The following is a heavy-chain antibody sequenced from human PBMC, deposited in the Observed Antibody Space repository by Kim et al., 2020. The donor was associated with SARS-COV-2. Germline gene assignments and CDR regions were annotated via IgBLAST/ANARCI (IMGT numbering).Heavy chain of an antibody. Sequence: GESLKISCKGSGYSFTSYWIGWVRQMPGKGLEWMGIIYPGDSDTRYSPSFQGQVTISADKSISTAYLQWSSLKASDTAMYYCARPNYYDSSGYLGKAFDIWGQGTMVTVSS. V-gene: IGHV5-51*01. J-gene: IGHJ3*02. CDR1: GYSFTSYW. D-gene: IGHD3-22*01. CDR2: IYPGDSDT. CDR3: ARPNYYDSSGYLGKAFDI.